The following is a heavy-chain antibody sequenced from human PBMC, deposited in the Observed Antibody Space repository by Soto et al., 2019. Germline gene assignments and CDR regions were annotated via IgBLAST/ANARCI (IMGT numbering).Heavy chain of an antibody. CDR1: GGSISSSNW. Sequence: QVQLQESGPGLVKPAGTLSLTCAVSGGSISSSNWWSWVRQPPGKGLEWIGEIYHSGSTNYNPSLKSRVTISVDKSKNQFSLKLSSVTAADTAVYYCASFRRVAYPRSSGHLYYHGSGSYYNVPPWSGGMDVW. CDR3: ASFRRVAYPRSSGHLYYHGSGSYYNVPPWSGGMDV. CDR2: IYHSGST. J-gene: IGHJ6*01. V-gene: IGHV4-4*02. D-gene: IGHD3-10*01.